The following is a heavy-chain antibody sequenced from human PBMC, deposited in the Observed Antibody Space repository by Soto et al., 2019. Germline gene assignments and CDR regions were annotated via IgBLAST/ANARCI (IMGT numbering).Heavy chain of an antibody. J-gene: IGHJ6*02. CDR1: GFTFSYHG. CDR3: ASDITMR. V-gene: IGHV3-30-3*01. CDR2: ISYDGDNK. Sequence: GGSLRLSCAASGFTFSYHGLNWVRQAPGKGLEWVAVISYDGDNKYYADSVKGRFTISRDNAKNSLYLQMNSLRAEDTAVYYCASDITMRWGQGTTVTVSS. D-gene: IGHD3-22*01.